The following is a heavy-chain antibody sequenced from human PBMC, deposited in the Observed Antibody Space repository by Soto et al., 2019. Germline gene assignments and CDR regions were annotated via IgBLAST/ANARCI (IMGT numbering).Heavy chain of an antibody. CDR1: GFTFSSYE. J-gene: IGHJ4*03. D-gene: IGHD3-22*01. CDR3: ARAVRVGGNYDFKY. Sequence: GRAPLLSCAASGFTFSSYEISWVRQAPGKGLEWVSIFYNSDNTYYADSLKGRFTISRDNSKNTIFLQMNSLRAEDTAVYYCARAVRVGGNYDFKYWGQGTMVNVSS. CDR2: FYNSDNT. V-gene: IGHV3-53*01.